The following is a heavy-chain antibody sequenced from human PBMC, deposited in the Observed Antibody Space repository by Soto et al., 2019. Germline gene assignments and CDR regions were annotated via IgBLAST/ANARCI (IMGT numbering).Heavy chain of an antibody. V-gene: IGHV1-18*01. Sequence: QGQLVQAGAEVKNPGASVKVSCKTFGYTFTSYGIGWARQAPGQGLEWMGWINTYNGNTNYAQNLQGRVTLTTDTSTSTGYMERSSLRANDTAIYYCALVDVYVTPSPQDVWGQGTTVTVSS. CDR2: INTYNGNT. CDR3: ALVDVYVTPSPQDV. CDR1: GYTFTSYG. J-gene: IGHJ6*02. D-gene: IGHD3-16*01.